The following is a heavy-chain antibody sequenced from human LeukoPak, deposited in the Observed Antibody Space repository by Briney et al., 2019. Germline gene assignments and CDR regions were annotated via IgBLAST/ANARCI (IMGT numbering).Heavy chain of an antibody. Sequence: SETLSLTCAISGDSVSSNSAVWNGIPQSPSRGLEVQGRTYYRYKWYNDYAVSVQSRLSVKPETSKNHFSLQLNSVTPEDTAVYYCARDTGAAISTFDIWGQGTMVTVSS. CDR1: GDSVSSNSAV. J-gene: IGHJ3*02. D-gene: IGHD2-15*01. CDR2: TYYRYKWYN. CDR3: ARDTGAAISTFDI. V-gene: IGHV6-1*01.